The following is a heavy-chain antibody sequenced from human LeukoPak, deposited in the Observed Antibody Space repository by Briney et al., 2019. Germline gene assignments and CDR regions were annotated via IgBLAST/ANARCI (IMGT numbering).Heavy chain of an antibody. CDR2: NSGSGDST. D-gene: IGHD2-2*01. Sequence: GGSLRLSCAASGFTFSSYAMSSVRQAPGKGLEWVSANSGSGDSTYYADSVKGRFTIPRDNSKNTLYLQMNSLRAEDTAVYYCAKDLMTSFKNWFGPWGQGTLVTVSS. CDR3: AKDLMTSFKNWFGP. V-gene: IGHV3-23*01. J-gene: IGHJ5*02. CDR1: GFTFSSYA.